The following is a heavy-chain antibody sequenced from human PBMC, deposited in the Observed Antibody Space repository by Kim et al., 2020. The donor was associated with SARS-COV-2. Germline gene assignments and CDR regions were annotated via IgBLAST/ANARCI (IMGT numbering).Heavy chain of an antibody. CDR3: ARVICSSTSCYVHWFDT. Sequence: SETLSLTCTVSGGSISSGGYYWSWIRQHPGKGLEWIGYIYYSGSTYYNPSLKSRVTISVDTSKNQFSLKLCSVTAADTAVYYCARVICSSTSCYVHWFDTWGQGTLVTVSS. J-gene: IGHJ5*02. V-gene: IGHV4-31*03. D-gene: IGHD2-2*01. CDR1: GGSISSGGYY. CDR2: IYYSGST.